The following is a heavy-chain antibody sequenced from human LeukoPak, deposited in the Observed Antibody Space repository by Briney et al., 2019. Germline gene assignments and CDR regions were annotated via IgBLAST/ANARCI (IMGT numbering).Heavy chain of an antibody. Sequence: GGSLRLSCAASGFTFSSYGMHWVRQAPGRGLEWVALIWYDGSSKHYADSVRGRFTISRDNSKNTLYLQMNSLRAEDTAVYYCARDFELSHWGQGTLVTVSS. D-gene: IGHD3-16*02. CDR1: GFTFSSYG. J-gene: IGHJ4*02. V-gene: IGHV3-33*01. CDR3: ARDFELSH. CDR2: IWYDGSSK.